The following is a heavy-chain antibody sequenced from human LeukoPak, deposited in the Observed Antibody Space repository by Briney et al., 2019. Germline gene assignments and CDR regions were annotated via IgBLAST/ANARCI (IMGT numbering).Heavy chain of an antibody. CDR1: GFTLSS. V-gene: IGHV3-15*01. Sequence: GGSLRLSCAASGFTLSSMNWVRQAPGKGLEWVGRIKSKTDGGTTDYAAPVKGRFTISRDDSKNTLYLQMNSLKTEDTAVYYCTTDPIGGNPVLWGQGTLVTVSS. D-gene: IGHD4-23*01. J-gene: IGHJ4*02. CDR2: IKSKTDGGTT. CDR3: TTDPIGGNPVL.